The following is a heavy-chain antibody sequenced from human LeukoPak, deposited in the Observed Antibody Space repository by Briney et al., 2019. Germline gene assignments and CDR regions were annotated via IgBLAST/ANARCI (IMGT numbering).Heavy chain of an antibody. V-gene: IGHV1-8*02. CDR2: MNPNSGNT. CDR3: ARVWCSSTNCLNGWFDP. Sequence: ASVKVSCKASRYTFTTHDINWVRQAAGQGLEWMGWMNPNSGNTGYAQKFQGRVTMTRNTSISTAYMELSSLRSEDTAVYYCARVWCSSTNCLNGWFDPWGQGTLVTVSS. J-gene: IGHJ5*02. CDR1: RYTFTTHD. D-gene: IGHD2-2*01.